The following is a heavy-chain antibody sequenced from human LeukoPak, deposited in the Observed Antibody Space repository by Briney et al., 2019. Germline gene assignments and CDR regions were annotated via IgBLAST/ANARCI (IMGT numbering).Heavy chain of an antibody. J-gene: IGHJ5*02. CDR3: ASLGCSSITCLNNFDP. D-gene: IGHD2-2*01. CDR1: GYTFTSYG. Sequence: ASVKVSCKASGYTFTSYGISWVRQAPGQGLEWMGWINPNSGGTKYAQKFQGRVSMTRDTSTSTAYMELTSLRSDDTAVYYCASLGCSSITCLNNFDPWGQGTLVTVSS. V-gene: IGHV1-2*02. CDR2: INPNSGGT.